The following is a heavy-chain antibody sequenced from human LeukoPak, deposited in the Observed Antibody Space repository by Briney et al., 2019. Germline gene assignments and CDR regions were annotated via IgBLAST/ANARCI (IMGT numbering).Heavy chain of an antibody. V-gene: IGHV3-30*18. Sequence: GSLRLSCAASGFTFSSYDMHWVRQAPGKGLEWVAVISYDGSNKYYADSVRGRFTISRDNSKNTLYLQMNSLRAEDTAVYYRAKDSSMFDYWGQGTLVTVSS. CDR3: AKDSSMFDY. CDR1: GFTFSSYD. J-gene: IGHJ4*02. CDR2: ISYDGSNK.